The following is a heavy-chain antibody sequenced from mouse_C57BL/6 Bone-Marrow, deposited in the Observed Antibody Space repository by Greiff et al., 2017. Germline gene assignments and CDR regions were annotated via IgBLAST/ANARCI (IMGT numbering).Heavy chain of an antibody. CDR3: ARRQLRLPCAMDY. CDR1: GYTFTSYW. CDR2: IHPNSGSI. J-gene: IGHJ4*01. D-gene: IGHD3-2*02. V-gene: IGHV1-64*01. Sequence: QVQLQQPGAELVKPGASVKLSCKASGYTFTSYWMHWVKQRPGQGLEWIGMIHPNSGSINYNEKFKSKATLTVDKSSSTAYMQLSSLTSEDSAVYYCARRQLRLPCAMDYWGQGTSVTVSS.